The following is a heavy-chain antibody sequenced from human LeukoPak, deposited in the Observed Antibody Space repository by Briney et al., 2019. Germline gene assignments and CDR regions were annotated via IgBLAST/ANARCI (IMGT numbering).Heavy chain of an antibody. CDR1: GGSISSYY. Sequence: PSETLSLTCTVSGGSISSYYWSWIRQPPRQGPEWIGNIYNSGGTNYNPSLKSRVTTSVDTSKNQFSLKLASVTAADTAVYYCARYRGSSNGGFDPWGQGTLVTVSS. V-gene: IGHV4-59*01. D-gene: IGHD1-26*01. CDR2: IYNSGGT. CDR3: ARYRGSSNGGFDP. J-gene: IGHJ5*02.